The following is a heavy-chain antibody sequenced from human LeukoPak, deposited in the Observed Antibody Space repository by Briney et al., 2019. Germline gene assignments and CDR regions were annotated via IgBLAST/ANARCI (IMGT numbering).Heavy chain of an antibody. J-gene: IGHJ3*01. Sequence: PGGSLRLSCAASGFTFNNYAMHWVRQAPGKGLEWVAVISYDGSNKYYTDSVKGRFTISRDNSKNTLYLQMNSLRADDTAVYYCAMKAVPRPRLYDAFDFWGQGTVVTVSS. CDR1: GFTFNNYA. CDR2: ISYDGSNK. V-gene: IGHV3-30*04. CDR3: AMKAVPRPRLYDAFDF. D-gene: IGHD2-2*02.